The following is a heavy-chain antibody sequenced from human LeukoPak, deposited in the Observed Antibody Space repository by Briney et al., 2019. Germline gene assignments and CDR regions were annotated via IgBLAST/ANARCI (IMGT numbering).Heavy chain of an antibody. Sequence: GGSLRLSCAASGFIFSRDSMNWVRQAPGKGLEWVANIKPDGSDKYYVDSVKGRFTVSRDNARSSLYLQMNSLRVEDTAVYYCAKGGDHWGQGTLVTVSS. CDR1: GFIFSRDS. CDR3: AKGGDH. J-gene: IGHJ4*02. D-gene: IGHD3-16*01. CDR2: IKPDGSDK. V-gene: IGHV3-7*01.